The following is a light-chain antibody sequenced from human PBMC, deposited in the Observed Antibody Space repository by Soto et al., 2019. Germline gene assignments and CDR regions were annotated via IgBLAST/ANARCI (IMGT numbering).Light chain of an antibody. CDR2: GAS. Sequence: ETVMTQSPGTLSVSPGERVTLSCRASQSVSNNLAWYQQRSGQAPRLLIYGASTRATGVPARFSGSGSGTDFTLPISSLQSEDFAVYYCQRYNNWPPVTFGQGTRLEIK. CDR1: QSVSNN. V-gene: IGKV3-15*01. CDR3: QRYNNWPPVT. J-gene: IGKJ5*01.